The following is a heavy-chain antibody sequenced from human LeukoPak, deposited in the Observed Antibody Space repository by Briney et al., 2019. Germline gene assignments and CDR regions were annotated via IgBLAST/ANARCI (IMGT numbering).Heavy chain of an antibody. V-gene: IGHV4-39*07. CDR2: IYYSGTT. Sequence: SETLSLTCTVSGGSISSSSYYWGWIRQPPGKGLEWIGSIYYSGTTDYNPSLKSRVTISVDTSKNQFSLKLSSVTAADTAVYYCARVQRGIAAAGTDGTFDYWGQGTLVTVSS. D-gene: IGHD6-13*01. CDR3: ARVQRGIAAAGTDGTFDY. CDR1: GGSISSSSYY. J-gene: IGHJ4*02.